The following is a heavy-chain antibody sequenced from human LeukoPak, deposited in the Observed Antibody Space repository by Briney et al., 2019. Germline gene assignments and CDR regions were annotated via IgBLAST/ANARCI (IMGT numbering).Heavy chain of an antibody. CDR1: GFTFSSYA. V-gene: IGHV3-23*01. D-gene: IGHD2-2*01. CDR3: AKEYCSSTSCYRFDP. J-gene: IGHJ5*02. CDR2: ISGSGGST. Sequence: GGSLRLSCAASGFTFSSYAMSWVRQAPGKELEWVSAISGSGGSTYYADSVKGRFTISRDNSKNTLYLQMNSLRAEDTAVYYCAKEYCSSTSCYRFDPWGQGTLVTVSS.